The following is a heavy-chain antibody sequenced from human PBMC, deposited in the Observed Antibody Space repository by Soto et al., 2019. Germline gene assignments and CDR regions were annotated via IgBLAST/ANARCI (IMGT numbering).Heavy chain of an antibody. CDR2: INAGNGNT. D-gene: IGHD5-18*01. CDR3: ARDPSGYSLDDAFDI. Sequence: ASVRVSCKASGYTFTSYAMHWVRQAPGQRLEWMGWINAGNGNTKYSQKFQGRVTITRYTSASTAYMELSSLRSEDTAVYYCARDPSGYSLDDAFDIWGQGTMVTV. CDR1: GYTFTSYA. J-gene: IGHJ3*02. V-gene: IGHV1-3*01.